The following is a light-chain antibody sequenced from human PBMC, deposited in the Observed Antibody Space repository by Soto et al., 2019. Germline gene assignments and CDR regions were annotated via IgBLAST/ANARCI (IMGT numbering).Light chain of an antibody. CDR3: QQYGSSPWT. CDR1: QSVSNNY. V-gene: IGKV3-20*01. J-gene: IGKJ1*01. CDR2: GAS. Sequence: ESFLSQSPMTLSLSPKEKATLSPTASQSVSNNYLAWYQQKPGQAPRLLIYGASSRATGIPDRFSGSGSGTDFTLTISRLEPEDFAVYYCQQYGSSPWTFGQGTKVDIK.